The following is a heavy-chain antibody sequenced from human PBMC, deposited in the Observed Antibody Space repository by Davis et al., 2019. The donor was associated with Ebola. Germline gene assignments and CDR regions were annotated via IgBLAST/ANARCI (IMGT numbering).Heavy chain of an antibody. J-gene: IGHJ4*02. Sequence: ASVKVSCKASGYTFSNYGITWVRQAPGQGLEWVGWISANNGLTNYVQKLQGRVTMTTDTSTSTAYMELRSLTSDDTAVYYCARGHNYAHEYWGQGTLVTVSS. V-gene: IGHV1-18*01. CDR1: GYTFSNYG. D-gene: IGHD4-11*01. CDR2: ISANNGLT. CDR3: ARGHNYAHEY.